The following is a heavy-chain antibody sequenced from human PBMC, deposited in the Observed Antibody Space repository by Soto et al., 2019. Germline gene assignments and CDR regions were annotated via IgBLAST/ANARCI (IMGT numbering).Heavy chain of an antibody. J-gene: IGHJ6*02. Sequence: GGSLRLSCAASGSTFSSYGMHWVRQAPGKGLEWVAVISYDGSNKYYADSVKGRFTISRDNSKNTLYLQMNSLRAEDTAVYYSAKGSGGPHYYYYYGMDVWGQGTTVTVSS. CDR1: GSTFSSYG. CDR3: AKGSGGPHYYYYYGMDV. D-gene: IGHD3-10*01. CDR2: ISYDGSNK. V-gene: IGHV3-30*18.